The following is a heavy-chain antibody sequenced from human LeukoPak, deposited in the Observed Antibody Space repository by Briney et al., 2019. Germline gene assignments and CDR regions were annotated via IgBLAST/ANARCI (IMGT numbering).Heavy chain of an antibody. CDR2: ISGRGGGT. CDR3: AKDAHFTVTTWPYYYYYGMDV. J-gene: IGHJ6*02. D-gene: IGHD4-17*01. V-gene: IGHV3-23*01. Sequence: GGSLRLSCAASGFTFSSYDMNWVRQAPGKGLDWVSDISGRGGGTYYADSVKGRFTISRDNSKNTLYLQMNSLRPEDTAVYYCAKDAHFTVTTWPYYYYYGMDVWGQGTTVTVSS. CDR1: GFTFSSYD.